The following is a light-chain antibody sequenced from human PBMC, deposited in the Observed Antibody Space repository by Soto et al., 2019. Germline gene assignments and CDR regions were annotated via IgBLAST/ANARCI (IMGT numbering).Light chain of an antibody. J-gene: IGKJ5*01. V-gene: IGKV3D-20*02. CDR2: GAS. CDR1: QSVSSI. CDR3: QQRSNWPPIT. Sequence: EIVLTQSPGTLSLSPGERATLSCRASQSVSSIYLAWYQQKPGQAPRPLIYGASTRATGIPARFSGSGSGTEFTLTISSLQSEDFAVYYCQQRSNWPPITFGQGTRLEIK.